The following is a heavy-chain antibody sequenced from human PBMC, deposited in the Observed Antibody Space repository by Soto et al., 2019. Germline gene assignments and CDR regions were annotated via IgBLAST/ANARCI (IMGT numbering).Heavy chain of an antibody. V-gene: IGHV4-34*01. CDR3: ARGGGVAGTWGYYYYGMDV. CDR1: GGSFNGYY. D-gene: IGHD6-19*01. J-gene: IGHJ6*02. Sequence: KTSETLSLTCAVYGGSFNGYYWSWIRQPPGKGLEWIGEINHSGSTNYNPSLKSRVTISVDTSKNQFSLKLSSVTAADTAVYYCARGGGVAGTWGYYYYGMDVWGQGTTVTVSS. CDR2: INHSGST.